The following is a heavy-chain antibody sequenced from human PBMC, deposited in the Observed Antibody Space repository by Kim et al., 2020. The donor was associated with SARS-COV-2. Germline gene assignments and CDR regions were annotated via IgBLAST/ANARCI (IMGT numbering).Heavy chain of an antibody. V-gene: IGHV1-2*02. J-gene: IGHJ3*02. CDR3: ARGLRFLEWLLFDAFDI. Sequence: FQGRVTMTRDTSISTAYMELSRLRSDDTAVYYCARGLRFLEWLLFDAFDIWGQGTMVTVSS. D-gene: IGHD3-3*01.